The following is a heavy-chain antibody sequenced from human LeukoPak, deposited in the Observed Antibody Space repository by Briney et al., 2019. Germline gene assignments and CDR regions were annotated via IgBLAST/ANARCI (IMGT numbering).Heavy chain of an antibody. CDR2: INHSGST. D-gene: IGHD3-10*01. V-gene: IGHV4-34*01. J-gene: IGHJ6*02. CDR1: GGSFSGYY. CDR3: ARDRAGYGMDV. Sequence: PSETLSLTCAVYGGSFSGYYWSWLRQPPGKGLEWIGEINHSGSTNYNPSLKSRVTISVDTSKNQFSLKLSSVTAADTAVYYCARDRAGYGMDVWGQGTTVTVSS.